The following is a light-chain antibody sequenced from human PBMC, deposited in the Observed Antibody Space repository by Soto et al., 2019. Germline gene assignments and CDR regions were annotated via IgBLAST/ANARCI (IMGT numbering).Light chain of an antibody. CDR2: GAS. Sequence: ESVLTQSPGTLSLSPGESATLSCRASQSVSSSYLAWYQQKPGQAPRLLIYGASGRATGIPDRFSGSGSGTDFTLTISRLEPEDFAVYYCQQYGSSSYTFGQGTKLEI. J-gene: IGKJ2*01. CDR3: QQYGSSSYT. V-gene: IGKV3-20*01. CDR1: QSVSSSY.